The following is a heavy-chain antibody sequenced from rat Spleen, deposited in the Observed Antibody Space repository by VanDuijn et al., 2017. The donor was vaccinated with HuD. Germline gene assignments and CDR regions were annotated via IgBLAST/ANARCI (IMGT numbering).Heavy chain of an antibody. J-gene: IGHJ3*01. V-gene: IGHV5S10*01. CDR2: ISSGGGGT. Sequence: EVQLVESGGDLEQPGGSLKLSCAASGFTFSDYNMAWVRQAPKKGLEWVATISSGGGGTYYPDSVKGRFTISRDNAENTAYLQMNSLWSEDTATYYCAVAGYGYWGQGTLVTVSS. D-gene: IGHD4-3*01. CDR3: AVAGYGY. CDR1: GFTFSDYN.